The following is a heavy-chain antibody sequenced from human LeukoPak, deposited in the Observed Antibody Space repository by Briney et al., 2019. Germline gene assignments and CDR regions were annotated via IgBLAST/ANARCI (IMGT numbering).Heavy chain of an antibody. CDR3: ARGAWDYDGKDY. CDR1: GYTFTGFY. V-gene: IGHV1-2*06. D-gene: IGHD1-7*01. Sequence: GSVTVSCKASGYTFTGFYIHWVRQAPGEGLEWMGRINPRIGDTNSARTFQGRVTMTRDTSISTAYMDLNRLTSDDTAVYYCARGAWDYDGKDYWGQGTLVTVSS. J-gene: IGHJ4*02. CDR2: INPRIGDT.